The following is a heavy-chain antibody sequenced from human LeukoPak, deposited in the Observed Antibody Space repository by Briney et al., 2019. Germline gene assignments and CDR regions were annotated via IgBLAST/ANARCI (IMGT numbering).Heavy chain of an antibody. D-gene: IGHD1-26*01. CDR1: GFTFSDYS. CDR2: ISSSSSNI. Sequence: GGSLRLSCAASGFTFSDYSMNWVRQAPGKGLEWVSYISSSSSNIYYADSVKGRFTISRDNPTNSLYLQVNSLRAEDTAVYYCAREIRSGSSYYFDYWGQGTLVTVSS. CDR3: AREIRSGSSYYFDY. V-gene: IGHV3-48*04. J-gene: IGHJ4*02.